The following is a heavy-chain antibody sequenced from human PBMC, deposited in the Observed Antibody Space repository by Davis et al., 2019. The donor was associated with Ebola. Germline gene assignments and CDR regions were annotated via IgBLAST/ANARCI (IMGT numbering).Heavy chain of an antibody. CDR3: ARGWLRSGFDY. CDR2: TYYSSKWYY. V-gene: IGHV6-1*01. D-gene: IGHD5-12*01. J-gene: IGHJ4*02. Sequence: HSQTLSLTCAISGDSVSSGGWNWIRQSPSRGLEWLGRTYYSSKWYYDYAVSVKSRITINPDTSKNQLSLQLNSVTPEDTAVYYCARGWLRSGFDYWGQGTLATVSS. CDR1: GDSVSSGG.